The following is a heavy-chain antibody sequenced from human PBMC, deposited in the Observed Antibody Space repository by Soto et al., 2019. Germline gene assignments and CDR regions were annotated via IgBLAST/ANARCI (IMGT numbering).Heavy chain of an antibody. CDR1: GFTFSSYA. Sequence: GGSLRLSCAASGFTFSSYAMSWVRQAPGKGLEWVSAISGSGGSTYYADSVKGRFTISRDNSKNTLYLQMNSLRAEDTAVYYCAKDLSRSIVGAPPSLFDYWGQGTLVTVSS. CDR3: AKDLSRSIVGAPPSLFDY. J-gene: IGHJ4*02. D-gene: IGHD1-26*01. V-gene: IGHV3-23*01. CDR2: ISGSGGST.